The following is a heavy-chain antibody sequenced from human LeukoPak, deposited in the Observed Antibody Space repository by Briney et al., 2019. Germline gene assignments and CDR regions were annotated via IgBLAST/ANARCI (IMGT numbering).Heavy chain of an antibody. Sequence: GGSLRLSCVASGFTFDDYAMHWVRQAPGKGLEWVAGINWNSVSAVYADSLKGRLTISRDNAKNSLFLQMNSLKTEDTAFYYCAKGARSSSGYTTDWGQGILVTVSS. CDR1: GFTFDDYA. CDR2: INWNSVSA. V-gene: IGHV3-9*01. D-gene: IGHD3-22*01. CDR3: AKGARSSSGYTTD. J-gene: IGHJ4*02.